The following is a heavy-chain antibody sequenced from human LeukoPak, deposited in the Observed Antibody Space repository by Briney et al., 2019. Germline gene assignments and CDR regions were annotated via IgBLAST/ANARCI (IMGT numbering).Heavy chain of an antibody. J-gene: IGHJ5*02. CDR1: GFTFSSYS. CDR3: ARGEGYYDFWSGYYTPYNWFDP. D-gene: IGHD3-3*01. V-gene: IGHV3-21*01. CDR2: ISSSSSYI. Sequence: PGGSLRLSCAASGFTFSSYSMNWVRQAPGKGLEWVSSISSSSSYIYYADSVKGRFTISRDNAKNSLYLQMNSLRAEDTAVYYCARGEGYYDFWSGYYTPYNWFDPWGQGTLVTVSS.